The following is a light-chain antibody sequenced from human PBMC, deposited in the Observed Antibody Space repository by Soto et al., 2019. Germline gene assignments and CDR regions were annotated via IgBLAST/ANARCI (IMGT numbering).Light chain of an antibody. J-gene: IGKJ1*01. Sequence: EIVLTQSPGTLSLSPGERATLSCRASQSVSSSYLAWYQQKPGQAPRPLIYGASSRAIGIPDRFSGSGSGTDFTVNISRLEPEDFTVYYGQEYGSSPGTFGQGTKVEIK. CDR2: GAS. CDR3: QEYGSSPGT. V-gene: IGKV3-20*01. CDR1: QSVSSSY.